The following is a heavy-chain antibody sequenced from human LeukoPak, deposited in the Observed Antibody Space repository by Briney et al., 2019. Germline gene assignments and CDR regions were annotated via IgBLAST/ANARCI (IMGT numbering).Heavy chain of an antibody. CDR3: AREERQGFDY. V-gene: IGHV3-23*01. CDR2: ISGSGGST. CDR1: GFTFGSYA. D-gene: IGHD1-1*01. J-gene: IGHJ4*02. Sequence: GGSLRLSCAASGFTFGSYAMSWVRQAPGKGLEWVSAISGSGGSTYYADSVKGRFTISRDNAKNSLYLQMNGLRVEDTAVYYCAREERQGFDYWGQGTLVTVSS.